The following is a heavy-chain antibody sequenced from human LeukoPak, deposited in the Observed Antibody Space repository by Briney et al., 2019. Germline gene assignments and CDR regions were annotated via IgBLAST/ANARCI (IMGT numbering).Heavy chain of an antibody. CDR2: ISSSSSYI. CDR3: ARGVGATLNY. V-gene: IGHV3-21*01. Sequence: PGGSLRLSCAASGFTFSSYSMNWVRQALGKGLEWVSSISSSSSYIYYADSVKGRFTISRDNAKNSLYLQMNSLRAEDTAVYYCARGVGATLNYWGQGTLVTVSS. CDR1: GFTFSSYS. D-gene: IGHD1-26*01. J-gene: IGHJ4*02.